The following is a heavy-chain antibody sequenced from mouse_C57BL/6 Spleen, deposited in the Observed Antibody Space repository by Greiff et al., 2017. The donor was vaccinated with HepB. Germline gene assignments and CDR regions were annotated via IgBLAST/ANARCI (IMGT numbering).Heavy chain of an antibody. CDR2: IDPENGDT. CDR3: TLYYGNYAWFAY. Sequence: EVQLQQSGAELVRPGASVKLSCTASGFNIKDDYMHWVKQRPEQGLEWIGWIDPENGDTEYASKFQGKATITADPSSNTAYLQLSSLTSEDTAVYYCTLYYGNYAWFAYWGQGTLVTVSA. J-gene: IGHJ3*01. D-gene: IGHD2-1*01. CDR1: GFNIKDDY. V-gene: IGHV14-4*01.